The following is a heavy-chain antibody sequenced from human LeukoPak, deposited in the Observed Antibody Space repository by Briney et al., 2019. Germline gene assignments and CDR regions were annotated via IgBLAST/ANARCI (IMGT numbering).Heavy chain of an antibody. CDR3: ATDPDSIWFDP. D-gene: IGHD2/OR15-2a*01. CDR2: ISGSGGST. V-gene: IGHV3-23*01. Sequence: PGGSLRLSCAASGFTFSSYAMSWVRQAPGKGLEWVSAISGSGGSTYYADSVKGRSTISRDNSKNTLYLQMDSLRAEDTAVYYCATDPDSIWFDPWGQGTLVTVSS. J-gene: IGHJ5*02. CDR1: GFTFSSYA.